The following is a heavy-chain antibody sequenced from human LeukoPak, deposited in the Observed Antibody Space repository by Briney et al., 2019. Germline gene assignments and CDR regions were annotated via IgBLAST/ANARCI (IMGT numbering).Heavy chain of an antibody. CDR3: ARDWYGSGSYSYDY. Sequence: GGSLRLSCAASGFTFRSYWMSWVRQAPGKGLEWVANIKQDGSEKYYVDSVKGRFTISRDNAKNSLYLQMNSLRAEDTAVYYRARDWYGSGSYSYDYWGQGTLVTVSS. CDR1: GFTFRSYW. CDR2: IKQDGSEK. V-gene: IGHV3-7*01. J-gene: IGHJ4*02. D-gene: IGHD3-10*01.